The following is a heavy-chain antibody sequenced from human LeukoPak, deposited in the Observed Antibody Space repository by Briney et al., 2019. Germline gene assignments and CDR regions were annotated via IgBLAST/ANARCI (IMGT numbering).Heavy chain of an antibody. V-gene: IGHV4-39*01. D-gene: IGHD2-21*01. CDR1: GGSISSSSYY. CDR3: ARLAYCGGDCPLDY. J-gene: IGHJ4*02. CDR2: IYYSGST. Sequence: PSETLSLTCTVSGGSISSSSYYWGWIRQPPGKGLEWIGSIYYSGSTYYNPSLKSRVTIPVDTSKNQFSLKLSSVTAADTAVYYCARLAYCGGDCPLDYWGQGTLVTVSS.